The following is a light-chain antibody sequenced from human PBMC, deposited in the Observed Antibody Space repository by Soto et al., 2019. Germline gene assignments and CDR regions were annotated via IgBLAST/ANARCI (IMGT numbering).Light chain of an antibody. J-gene: IGKJ1*01. CDR1: QSVSSSY. CDR3: LQYGSSPRT. CDR2: NAS. Sequence: EIVLTQSPGTLSLSPGERATLSCRASQSVSSSYLAWYQQKFGQAPRLLIYNASSRATGIPDRFSGSGSGTDFTLTISRLEPEEFAVYYCLQYGSSPRTFGQGTTVEIK. V-gene: IGKV3-20*01.